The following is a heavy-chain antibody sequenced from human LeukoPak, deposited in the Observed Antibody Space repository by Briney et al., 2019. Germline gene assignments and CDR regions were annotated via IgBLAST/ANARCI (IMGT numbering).Heavy chain of an antibody. V-gene: IGHV1-69*01. CDR2: IIPIFGTA. J-gene: IGHJ4*02. CDR3: ARDFSSWYERPHTGFDY. D-gene: IGHD6-13*01. CDR1: GGTFRTYA. Sequence: SVKVSCKASGGTFRTYAISWVRQAPGQGLEWMGGIIPIFGTANYAQEFQGRVTITADESTSAAYMELSSLRSEDTAVYYCARDFSSWYERPHTGFDYWGQGTLVTVSS.